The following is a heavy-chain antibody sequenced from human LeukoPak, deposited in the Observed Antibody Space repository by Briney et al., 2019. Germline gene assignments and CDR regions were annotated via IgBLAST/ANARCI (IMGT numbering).Heavy chain of an antibody. CDR2: ISAYNGNT. V-gene: IGHV1-18*04. Sequence: ASVTVSCKASGYTFTSYGISWVRQAPGQGLEWMGWISAYNGNTNYAQKLQGRVTMTTDTSTSTAYMELRSLRSDDTAVYYCARDRSRVAVAGLGAYWGQGTLVTVSS. D-gene: IGHD6-19*01. J-gene: IGHJ4*02. CDR3: ARDRSRVAVAGLGAY. CDR1: GYTFTSYG.